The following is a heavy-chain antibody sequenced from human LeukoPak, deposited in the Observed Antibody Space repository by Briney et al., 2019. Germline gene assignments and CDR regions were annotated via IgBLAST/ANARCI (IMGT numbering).Heavy chain of an antibody. CDR2: INQDGSDK. D-gene: IGHD2-8*01. J-gene: IGHJ3*02. Sequence: GGSLRLSCAASGFSFSSYWMSWVRQAPGKGLEWVANINQDGSDKYYVDSVKGRFTISRDNAKKSLYLQMNSLRAEDTAVYYCGRVNGGHGAFDIWGQGTMVTVSS. V-gene: IGHV3-7*01. CDR1: GFSFSSYW. CDR3: GRVNGGHGAFDI.